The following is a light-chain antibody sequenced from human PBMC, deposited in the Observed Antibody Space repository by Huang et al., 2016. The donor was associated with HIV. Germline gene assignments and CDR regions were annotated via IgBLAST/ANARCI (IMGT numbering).Light chain of an antibody. Sequence: EIVLTQSPDTLSLSPGERATLSCRASQSVSSSYFTWYQQKPGQAPRLLIYAASNRATGIPDRFTGSGSGTDFTLTIRRLEPEDFAVYYCQQGYTFGQGTKVEIK. J-gene: IGKJ2*01. CDR2: AAS. CDR3: QQGYT. CDR1: QSVSSSY. V-gene: IGKV3-20*01.